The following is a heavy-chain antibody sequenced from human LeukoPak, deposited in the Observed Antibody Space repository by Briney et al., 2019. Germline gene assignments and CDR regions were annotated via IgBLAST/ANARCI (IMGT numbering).Heavy chain of an antibody. J-gene: IGHJ3*01. V-gene: IGHV1-2*02. CDR2: INPNSGGT. Sequence: ASVKVSCKTSGYNFIAYYIHWVRQAPGQGLKWMGWINPNSGGTNYAQKFQGRVTMTRDTSNNTSYMELSRLRSDDTAVYYCAREFRTTTWSFDAFDLWGQGTMVTVSS. CDR3: AREFRTTTWSFDAFDL. D-gene: IGHD1/OR15-1a*01. CDR1: GYNFIAYY.